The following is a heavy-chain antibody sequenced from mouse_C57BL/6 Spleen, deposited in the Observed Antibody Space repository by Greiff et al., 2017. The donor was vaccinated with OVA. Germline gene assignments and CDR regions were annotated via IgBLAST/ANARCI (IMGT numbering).Heavy chain of an antibody. D-gene: IGHD2-5*01. CDR1: GFTFSSYA. V-gene: IGHV5-4*01. Sequence: DVKLVESGGGLVKPGGSLKLSCAASGFTFSSYAMSWVRQTPEKRLEWVATISDGGSYTYYPDNVKGRFTISRDNAKNNLYLQMSHLKSEDTAMYYCAREDSNYPYYYAMDYWGQGTSVTVSS. CDR2: ISDGGSYT. CDR3: AREDSNYPYYYAMDY. J-gene: IGHJ4*01.